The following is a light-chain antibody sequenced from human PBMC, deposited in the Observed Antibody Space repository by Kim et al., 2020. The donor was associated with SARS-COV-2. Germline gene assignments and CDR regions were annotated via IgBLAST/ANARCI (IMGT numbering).Light chain of an antibody. CDR2: DAS. V-gene: IGKV3-11*01. CDR1: QRVSSY. Sequence: LSPGERCTHTCRASQRVSSYLAWYQQKPGQAPRLLIYDASNRANGSPARFSGSGSGTDFNLTISSLEPEDFAVYYCQQRSNWPLFTFGGGTKVEI. CDR3: QQRSNWPLFT. J-gene: IGKJ4*01.